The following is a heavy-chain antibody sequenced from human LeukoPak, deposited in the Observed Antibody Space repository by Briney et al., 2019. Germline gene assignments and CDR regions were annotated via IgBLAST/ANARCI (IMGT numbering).Heavy chain of an antibody. V-gene: IGHV3-7*01. J-gene: IGHJ6*03. CDR2: IKQDGSEK. CDR3: ARDLPIWSQSYYYYMDV. D-gene: IGHD3-10*01. CDR1: GFTFSSYW. Sequence: TGGSLRLSCAASGFTFSSYWMTWVRQAPGKGLEWVANIKQDGSEKYYVDSVKGRFTISRDNAKNSLYLQVNSLRVEDTAVYYCARDLPIWSQSYYYYMDVWGKGTTVTVSS.